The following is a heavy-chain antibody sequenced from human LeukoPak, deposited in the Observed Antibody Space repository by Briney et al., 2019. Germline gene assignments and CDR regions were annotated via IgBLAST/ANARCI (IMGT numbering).Heavy chain of an antibody. V-gene: IGHV1-46*01. J-gene: IGHJ4*02. CDR3: ARVALLGYYFDY. CDR2: INPSGGGT. Sequence: ASVKVSCKASGYTFTSYGISWVRQAPGQGLEWMGIINPSGGGTSYAQKFQGRITMTRDMSTGTVYMELSSLRSEDTAVYYCARVALLGYYFDYWGQGTLVTVSS. D-gene: IGHD2-15*01. CDR1: GYTFTSYG.